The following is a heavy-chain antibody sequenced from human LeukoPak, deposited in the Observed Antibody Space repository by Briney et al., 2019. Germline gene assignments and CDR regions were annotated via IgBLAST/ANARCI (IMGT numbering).Heavy chain of an antibody. CDR1: GGSISSYY. J-gene: IGHJ4*02. D-gene: IGHD3/OR15-3a*01. Sequence: SETLSLTCTVSGGSISSYYWSWIRQPPGKGLEWIGYIYYSGSTNYNPSLKSRVTISVDTSKNQFSLKLSSVTAADTAVYYCARATWTPEGPFDYWGQGTLVTVSS. CDR2: IYYSGST. V-gene: IGHV4-59*01. CDR3: ARATWTPEGPFDY.